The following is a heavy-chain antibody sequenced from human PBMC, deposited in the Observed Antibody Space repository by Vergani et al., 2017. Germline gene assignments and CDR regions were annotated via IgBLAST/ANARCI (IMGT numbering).Heavy chain of an antibody. CDR1: GYTFTSYG. Sequence: QVQLVPSGAEVKKPGASVKVSCKASGYTFTSYGISWVRQAPGQGLEWMGWISAYNGNTNYAQKLQGRVTMTTDTSTSTAYMELRSLRSDDTAVYYCARDRGYYYYYYGMDVWGQGTTVTVSS. J-gene: IGHJ6*02. CDR3: ARDRGYYYYYYGMDV. CDR2: ISAYNGNT. V-gene: IGHV1-18*04.